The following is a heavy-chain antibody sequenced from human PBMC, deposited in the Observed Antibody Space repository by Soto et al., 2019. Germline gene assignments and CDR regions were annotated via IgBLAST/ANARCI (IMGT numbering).Heavy chain of an antibody. CDR3: AKVQRRGVMRYYYYGMDV. CDR2: ISYDGSNK. CDR1: GFTFSSYV. J-gene: IGHJ6*02. V-gene: IGHV3-30*18. D-gene: IGHD1-1*01. Sequence: GGSLRLSCAASGFTFSSYVMHWVRQSQGKGLEWVAVISYDGSNKYYADSVKGRFTISRDNSKNTLYLQMNSLRAEDTAVYYCAKVQRRGVMRYYYYGMDVWGQGTTVTVSS.